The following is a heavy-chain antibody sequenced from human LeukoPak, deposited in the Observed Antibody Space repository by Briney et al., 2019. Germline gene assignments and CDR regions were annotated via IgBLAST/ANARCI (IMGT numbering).Heavy chain of an antibody. V-gene: IGHV4-39*01. D-gene: IGHD4-17*01. J-gene: IGHJ6*03. Sequence: KPSETLSLTCTVSGGSISSSSYYWGWIRQPPGKGLEWIGSIYYSGSTYYNPSLKSRVTISVDTSKNQFSLKLSSVTAADTAVYYCARHHTVTTHSYYYYMDVWGKGTTVTVSS. CDR2: IYYSGST. CDR1: GGSISSSSYY. CDR3: ARHHTVTTHSYYYYMDV.